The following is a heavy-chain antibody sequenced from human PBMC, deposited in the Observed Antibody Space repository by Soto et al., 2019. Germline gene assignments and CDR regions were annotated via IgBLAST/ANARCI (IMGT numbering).Heavy chain of an antibody. D-gene: IGHD2-15*01. J-gene: IGHJ6*03. CDR2: MNPNSGNT. CDR1: GYTFTSYD. Sequence: ASVKVSCKASGYTFTSYDINWVRQATGQGLEWMGWMNPNSGNTGYAQRFQGRVTMTRNTSISTAYMELSSLRSEDTAVYYCARGPGLYCSGGSCSARRNYYYYYMDVWGKGTTVTVS. V-gene: IGHV1-8*01. CDR3: ARGPGLYCSGGSCSARRNYYYYYMDV.